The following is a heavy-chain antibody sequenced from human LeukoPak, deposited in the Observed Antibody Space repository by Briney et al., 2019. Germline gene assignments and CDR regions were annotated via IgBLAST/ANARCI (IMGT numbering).Heavy chain of an antibody. CDR3: ARLSGDRNFDY. D-gene: IGHD4-17*01. CDR1: GYTFTGYY. Sequence: GASVKVSCKASGYTFTGYYMHWVRQAPGQGLEWMGWVNPNSGGTNYAQKFQGRVTMTRDTSVSTAYMELSSLRSDDTAVYYCARLSGDRNFDYWGQGTLVTVSS. J-gene: IGHJ4*02. CDR2: VNPNSGGT. V-gene: IGHV1-2*02.